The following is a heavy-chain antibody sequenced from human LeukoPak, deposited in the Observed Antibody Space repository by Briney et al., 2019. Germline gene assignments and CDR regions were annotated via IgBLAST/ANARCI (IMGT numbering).Heavy chain of an antibody. CDR3: ARDRVRLLWFGEPPTTFDY. J-gene: IGHJ4*02. CDR1: GFTFSSYA. Sequence: PGGSLRLSCAASGFTFSSYAMHWVRQAPGKGLEWVAVISYDGSNEYYADSVKGRFTISRDNSKNTLYLQMNSLRAEDTAVYYCARDRVRLLWFGEPPTTFDYWGQGTLVTVSS. V-gene: IGHV3-30*04. CDR2: ISYDGSNE. D-gene: IGHD3-10*01.